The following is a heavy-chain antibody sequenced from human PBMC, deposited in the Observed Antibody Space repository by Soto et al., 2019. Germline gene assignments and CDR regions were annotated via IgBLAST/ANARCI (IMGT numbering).Heavy chain of an antibody. V-gene: IGHV3-7*01. CDR2: IKQDGSEK. CDR1: GVSFRAFW. D-gene: IGHD2-15*01. Sequence: EVQLVESGGGLVQPGGSLRLSCAASGVSFRAFWMSWVRQIPGKGLEWVANIKQDGSEKQYVDSVKGRFTISRDNAKNSLFLQMNSLRAEDSAVYYCARDRGWNIVVIPASFDLWGRGALVSVSS. J-gene: IGHJ4*02. CDR3: ARDRGWNIVVIPASFDL.